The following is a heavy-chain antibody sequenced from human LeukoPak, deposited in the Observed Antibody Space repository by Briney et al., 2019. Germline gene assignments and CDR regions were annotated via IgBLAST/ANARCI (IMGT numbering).Heavy chain of an antibody. Sequence: GGSLRLSCAASGFTFSRYGLHWVGQAPGKGLEGVAFIRYDGRDNYSADSVKGRFTISRDNSKNTLYLQMNSLRAEDTAVYYCAKDKGRTYYFDYWGQGTLVTVSS. CDR1: GFTFSRYG. V-gene: IGHV3-30*02. J-gene: IGHJ4*02. CDR3: AKDKGRTYYFDY. CDR2: IRYDGRDN.